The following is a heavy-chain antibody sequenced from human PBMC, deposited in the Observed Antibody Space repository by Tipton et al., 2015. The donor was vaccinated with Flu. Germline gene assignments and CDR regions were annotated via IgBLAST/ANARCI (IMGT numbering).Heavy chain of an antibody. V-gene: IGHV4-59*01. Sequence: LRLSCTVSGGSISSYYWSWIRQPPGKGLEWIGYIYYSGSTNDNPSLKSSVTISVDTSKNQFSLKLSSVTAADTAVYYCARAGGLYAFDIWGPGTLVTVSS. CDR2: IYYSGST. CDR3: ARAGGLYAFDI. D-gene: IGHD1-26*01. CDR1: GGSISSYY. J-gene: IGHJ3*02.